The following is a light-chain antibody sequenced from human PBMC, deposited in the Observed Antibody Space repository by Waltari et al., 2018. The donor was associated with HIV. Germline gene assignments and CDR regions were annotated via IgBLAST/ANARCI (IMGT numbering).Light chain of an antibody. CDR2: DVS. Sequence: EIVLTQSPGTLSLSPGERSTLSCRASQNISSYLVGYRHNPGQAPRLLIYDVSNRATGIPARFSGSGSGTDFTLTISNVEPEDFAVYYCQQRSNWPPITFGQGTRLEIK. CDR3: QQRSNWPPIT. J-gene: IGKJ5*01. V-gene: IGKV3-11*01. CDR1: QNISSY.